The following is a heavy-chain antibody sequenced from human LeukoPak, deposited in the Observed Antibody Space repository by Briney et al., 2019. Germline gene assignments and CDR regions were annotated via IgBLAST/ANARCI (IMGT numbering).Heavy chain of an antibody. V-gene: IGHV4-39*05. CDR1: GGSISSSSYY. J-gene: IGHJ2*01. D-gene: IGHD3-10*01. Sequence: PSETPSLTCTVSGGSISSSSYYWGWIRQPPGKGLEWIGSIYYSGSTYYNPSLKSRVTISVDTSKNQFSLKLSSVTAADTAVYYCETYGSGSRSYWYFDLWGRGTLVTVSS. CDR2: IYYSGST. CDR3: ETYGSGSRSYWYFDL.